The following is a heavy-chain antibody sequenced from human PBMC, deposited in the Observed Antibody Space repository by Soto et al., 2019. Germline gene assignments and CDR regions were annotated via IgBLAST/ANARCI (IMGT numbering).Heavy chain of an antibody. V-gene: IGHV3-48*01. Sequence: GGSLRLSCAASGFTFSSYSMNWVRQAPGKGLEWVSYISSSSSTIYYADSVKGRFTISRDNAKNSLYLQMNSLRAEDTAVYYCARAGLLNRYCSSTSCRSDYWGQGTLVTVSS. CDR1: GFTFSSYS. CDR2: ISSSSSTI. D-gene: IGHD2-2*01. CDR3: ARAGLLNRYCSSTSCRSDY. J-gene: IGHJ4*02.